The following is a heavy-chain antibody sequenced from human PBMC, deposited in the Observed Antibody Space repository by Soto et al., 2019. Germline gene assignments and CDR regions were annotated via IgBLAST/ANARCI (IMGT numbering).Heavy chain of an antibody. J-gene: IGHJ4*02. V-gene: IGHV3-30-3*01. D-gene: IGHD2-8*01. CDR2: ISSDGNNK. CDR3: ARDDGPLHY. CDR1: GFTFRNYA. Sequence: QVQLVESGGGVVHPGVSLRLSCAASGFTFRNYAINWVRQAPGKGLEWVALISSDGNNKYYANSVKGRFTVSRDNSKNTLSLQMNSLTTEDTAVYYCARDDGPLHYWGQGSLVTVSS.